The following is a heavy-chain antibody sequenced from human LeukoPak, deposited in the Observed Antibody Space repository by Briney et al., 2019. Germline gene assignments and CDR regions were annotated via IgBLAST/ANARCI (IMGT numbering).Heavy chain of an antibody. CDR1: GYTFTGYY. Sequence: SSVKVSCKASGYTFTGYYMHWVRQAPGQGLEWMGRIIPILGIANYAQKFQGRVTITADKSTSTAYMELSSLRSEDTAVYYCARSPYIVVVPAATQTFDYWGQGTLVTVSS. D-gene: IGHD2-2*01. V-gene: IGHV1-69*02. CDR2: IIPILGIA. CDR3: ARSPYIVVVPAATQTFDY. J-gene: IGHJ4*02.